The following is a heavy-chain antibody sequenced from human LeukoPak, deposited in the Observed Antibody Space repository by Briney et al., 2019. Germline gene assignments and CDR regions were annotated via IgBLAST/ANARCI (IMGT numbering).Heavy chain of an antibody. CDR2: IYYSGST. CDR1: GGSISSYY. V-gene: IGHV4-59*12. J-gene: IGHJ4*02. CDR3: ARDNYDILTGYHAYYFDY. Sequence: PSETLSHSCTVSGGSISSYYWSWIRKPPWKGLEWIGHIYYSGSTNDNTSLKSRVTISVDTSKNQFSLKLSSVTAADTAVYYCARDNYDILTGYHAYYFDYWGQGTLVTVSS. D-gene: IGHD3-9*01.